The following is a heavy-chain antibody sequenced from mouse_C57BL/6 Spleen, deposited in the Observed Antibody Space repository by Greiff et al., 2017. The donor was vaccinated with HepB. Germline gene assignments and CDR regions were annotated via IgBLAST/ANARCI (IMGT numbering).Heavy chain of an antibody. Sequence: ESGPGLVKPSQSLSLTCSVTGYSITSGYYWNWIRQFPGNKLEWMGYISYDGSNNYNPSLKNRISITRDTSKNQFFLKLNSVTTEDTATYYCARDFDYDDDYAMDYWGQGTSVTVSS. V-gene: IGHV3-6*01. D-gene: IGHD2-4*01. CDR3: ARDFDYDDDYAMDY. J-gene: IGHJ4*01. CDR2: ISYDGSN. CDR1: GYSITSGYY.